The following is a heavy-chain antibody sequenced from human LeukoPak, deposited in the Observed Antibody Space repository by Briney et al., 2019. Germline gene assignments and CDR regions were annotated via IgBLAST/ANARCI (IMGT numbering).Heavy chain of an antibody. V-gene: IGHV4-34*01. D-gene: IGHD4-17*01. CDR1: GGSFSGYY. CDR3: ARETMTTVTYYSDC. J-gene: IGHJ4*02. Sequence: SETLSLTCAVHGGSFSGYYWSWIRQPPGKGLEWVGEINHSGSTNYNPSLKSRVTISEDTSNNQFTLKLSSVAGADTAVYNCARETMTTVTYYSDCGSQGRLVTV. CDR2: INHSGST.